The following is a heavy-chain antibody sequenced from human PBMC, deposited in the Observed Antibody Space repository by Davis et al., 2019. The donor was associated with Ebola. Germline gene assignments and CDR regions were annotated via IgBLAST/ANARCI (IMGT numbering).Heavy chain of an antibody. D-gene: IGHD2-2*02. Sequence: GGSLRLSCAASGFTFSSYSMNWVRQAPGKGLEWVSYISSSGSTIYYADSVKGRFTISRDNSKNTLYLQMKSLRAEDTAVYYCAKGDDIVVVPAAIPGLGYYFDYWGQGTLVTVSS. CDR2: ISSSGSTI. V-gene: IGHV3-48*01. J-gene: IGHJ4*02. CDR1: GFTFSSYS. CDR3: AKGDDIVVVPAAIPGLGYYFDY.